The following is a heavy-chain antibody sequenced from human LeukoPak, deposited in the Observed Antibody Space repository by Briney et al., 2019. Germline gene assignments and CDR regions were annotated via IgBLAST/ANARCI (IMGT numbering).Heavy chain of an antibody. V-gene: IGHV1-69*13. J-gene: IGHJ3*02. CDR3: ARQITMIEEGAFDI. Sequence: TVKVSCKASGGTFNRYAISWVRQAPGQGLEWMGGIIPIIGTVNYAQKFQGRVTITADESTSTAYMELSSLRSEDTAVYYCARQITMIEEGAFDIWGQGTMVTVSS. CDR2: IIPIIGTV. CDR1: GGTFNRYA. D-gene: IGHD3-22*01.